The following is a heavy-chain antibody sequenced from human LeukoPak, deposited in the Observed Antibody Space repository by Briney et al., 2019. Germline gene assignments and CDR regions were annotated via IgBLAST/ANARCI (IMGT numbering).Heavy chain of an antibody. J-gene: IGHJ4*02. CDR3: ASSSWYALDY. Sequence: GGSLLLSCAASGFTFSSYEMNWVRPAPGKGLEWISYISSSGSTMYYADSVKGRFTISRDNAKNSLYLQMNSLRAEDTAIYYCASSSWYALDYWGQGTLVTVSS. CDR1: GFTFSSYE. D-gene: IGHD6-13*01. V-gene: IGHV3-48*03. CDR2: ISSSGSTM.